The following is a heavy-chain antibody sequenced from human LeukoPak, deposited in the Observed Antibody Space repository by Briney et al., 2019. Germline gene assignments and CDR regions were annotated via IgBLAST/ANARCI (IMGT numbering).Heavy chain of an antibody. CDR3: ARGGSRELYFDY. Sequence: PGGSLRLSXAASGFTVSSNYMSWVRQAPGKGLEWVSVIYSGGSTYYADSVKGRFTISRDNSKNTLYLQMNSLRAEDTAVYYCARGGSRELYFDYWGQGTLVTVSS. CDR1: GFTVSSNY. D-gene: IGHD1-26*01. J-gene: IGHJ4*02. CDR2: IYSGGST. V-gene: IGHV3-53*01.